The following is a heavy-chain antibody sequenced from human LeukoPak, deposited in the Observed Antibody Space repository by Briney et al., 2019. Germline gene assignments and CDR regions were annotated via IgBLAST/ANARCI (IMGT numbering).Heavy chain of an antibody. D-gene: IGHD6-13*01. CDR1: GFTFSSYG. J-gene: IGHJ4*02. CDR3: AKGDYSSNWPPTPNFDY. V-gene: IGHV3-30*02. Sequence: GGSLRLSCAASGFTFSSYGMHYVRQAPGKGLEWVAFIRYDGSDKYYADSVKGRFTISRDNSKNTLFLQMNSLRAEDTAVYYCAKGDYSSNWPPTPNFDYWGQGTLVTVSS. CDR2: IRYDGSDK.